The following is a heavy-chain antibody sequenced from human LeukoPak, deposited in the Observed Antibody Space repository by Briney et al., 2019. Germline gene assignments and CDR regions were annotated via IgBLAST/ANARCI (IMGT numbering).Heavy chain of an antibody. CDR1: GFPFSNYA. J-gene: IGHJ4*02. D-gene: IGHD3-10*01. CDR2: ISYDGNNK. Sequence: PGRSLRLYCEASGFPFSNYAMHWVRQAPGKGLEWVAVISYDGNNKYYADSVKGRFTISRDNSKNTLYVHMNSLRADDTAVYYCARGYYFDSGTPFDYWGQGTLVTVSS. CDR3: ARGYYFDSGTPFDY. V-gene: IGHV3-30*04.